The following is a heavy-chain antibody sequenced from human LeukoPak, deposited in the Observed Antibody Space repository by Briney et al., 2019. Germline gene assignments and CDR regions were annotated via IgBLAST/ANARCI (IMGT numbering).Heavy chain of an antibody. CDR1: GFSFSDAW. Sequence: PGGSLRLSCTASGFSFSDAWMTWVRQAPGKGLEWVGRIKPIATGGTTEYAAPVKGRLTISRDDSKNTVYLQMNSLESEDTAVYYCTTPPDWGQGTLVTVSS. V-gene: IGHV3-15*01. CDR3: TTPPD. J-gene: IGHJ4*02. CDR2: IKPIATGGTT.